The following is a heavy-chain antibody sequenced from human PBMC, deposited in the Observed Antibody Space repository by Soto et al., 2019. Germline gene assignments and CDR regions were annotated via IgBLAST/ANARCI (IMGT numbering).Heavy chain of an antibody. D-gene: IGHD6-6*01. V-gene: IGHV4-61*01. CDR1: GGSVSSGSYY. J-gene: IGHJ4*02. Sequence: PSETLSLTCTVSGGSVSSGSYYWSWIRQPPGKGLEWIGYIYYSGSTNYNPSLKSRVTISVDTSKNQFSLKLSSVTAADTAVYYRARDGGTSSIAAPHFDYWGQGTLVTVSS. CDR2: IYYSGST. CDR3: ARDGGTSSIAAPHFDY.